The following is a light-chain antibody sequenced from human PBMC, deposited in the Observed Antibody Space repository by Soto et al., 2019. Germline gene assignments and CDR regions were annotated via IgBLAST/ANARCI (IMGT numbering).Light chain of an antibody. Sequence: DIQMTQSPSSLSASVGDSVAITCRASQSISSWLAWYQQKPGKAPKLLIYKASSLESGVPSRFSGSGSGTEFTLTISSLQPDDFATYYCQQYDSYSVTFGQGTKVDIK. CDR2: KAS. V-gene: IGKV1-5*03. J-gene: IGKJ1*01. CDR3: QQYDSYSVT. CDR1: QSISSW.